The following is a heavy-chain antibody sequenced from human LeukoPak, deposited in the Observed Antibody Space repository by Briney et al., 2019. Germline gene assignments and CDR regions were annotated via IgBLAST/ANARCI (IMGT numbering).Heavy chain of an antibody. CDR3: ARGGITYCGGDCYSWYYYYYMDV. V-gene: IGHV4-61*02. D-gene: IGHD2-21*01. CDR1: GGSISSGSYY. Sequence: QPSETLSLTCTVSGGSISSGSYYWSWLRQPAGKGLEWIGRIYTSGSTNYNPSLKSRVTVSVDTSKYQFSLKLSSVTAADTAVYYCARGGITYCGGDCYSWYYYYYMDVWGKGTTVTVSS. CDR2: IYTSGST. J-gene: IGHJ6*03.